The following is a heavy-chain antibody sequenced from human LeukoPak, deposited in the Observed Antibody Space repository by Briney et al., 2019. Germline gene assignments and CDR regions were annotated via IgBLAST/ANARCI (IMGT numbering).Heavy chain of an antibody. J-gene: IGHJ5*02. Sequence: SETLSLTCTVSGFTISSYYWSWIRQPPGKGLEWMGYIYYSGSTNYNPSLESRVTISVDTSKNKFSLKLSSVTAADTAVYYCARGIAAADGNWFDPWGQGTLVTVSS. CDR1: GFTISSYY. CDR2: IYYSGST. CDR3: ARGIAAADGNWFDP. D-gene: IGHD6-13*01. V-gene: IGHV4-59*01.